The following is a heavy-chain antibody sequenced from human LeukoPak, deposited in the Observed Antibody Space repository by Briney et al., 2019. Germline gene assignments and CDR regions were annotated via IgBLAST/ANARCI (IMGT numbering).Heavy chain of an antibody. CDR2: TSSDLNVK. V-gene: IGHV3-30-3*01. Sequence: GGSLRLSCAASGFTFRNYVIHWVRQAPGKGLEWVAVTSSDLNVKLYADSVKGRFTISRDNSRSTLYLQMNSLRPEDTAIYYCASEGYYGSGSPPSLYFDYWGQGTLVTVSS. CDR3: ASEGYYGSGSPPSLYFDY. J-gene: IGHJ4*02. CDR1: GFTFRNYV. D-gene: IGHD3-10*01.